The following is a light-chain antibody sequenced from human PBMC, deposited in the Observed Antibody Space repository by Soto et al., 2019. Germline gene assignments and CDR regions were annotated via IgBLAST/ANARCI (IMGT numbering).Light chain of an antibody. J-gene: IGKJ4*01. CDR1: QSVTKY. V-gene: IGKV3-11*01. Sequence: EIVLTQSPATLSLSPGERATLSCRASQSVTKYLAWYQQKPGQAPRLLIYDASNRATGIPARFSGSGSGPDSPLTISSLEPEDFAVYYCQQRTIWPLTFGGGTKVEIK. CDR2: DAS. CDR3: QQRTIWPLT.